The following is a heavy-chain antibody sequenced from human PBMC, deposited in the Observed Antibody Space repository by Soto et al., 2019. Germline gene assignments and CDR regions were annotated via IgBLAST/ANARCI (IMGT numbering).Heavy chain of an antibody. V-gene: IGHV3-21*01. CDR2: IGGTDTFT. CDR1: GFTFNNYT. J-gene: IGHJ4*02. D-gene: IGHD3-10*01. CDR3: VRYGSLVGLTR. Sequence: EVQLVESGGGRVKPVESLRLSCFASGFTFNNYTMKWVRQAPGKGLEWVSSIGGTDTFTYYAESVKGRFSISRDNAKSSLFLQMNSLRAEDTAVYFCVRYGSLVGLTRWGQAPLVTVSS.